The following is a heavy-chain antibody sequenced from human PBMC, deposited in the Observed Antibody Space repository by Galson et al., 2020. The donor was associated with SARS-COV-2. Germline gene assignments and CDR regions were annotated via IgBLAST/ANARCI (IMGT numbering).Heavy chain of an antibody. Sequence: SETLSLTCGVSGSSISNYYWSWIRQPPGKGLQWLGYVEYSGTTTYNPCHDPSLKSRVTISVDTSKNQVSLKLRSVTAADTALYFCARKGGSGYTNWYFDLWGRGTLVTVSS. J-gene: IGHJ2*01. D-gene: IGHD5-12*01. CDR3: ARKGGSGYTNWYFDL. CDR2: VEYSGTT. V-gene: IGHV4-59*01. CDR1: GSSISNYY.